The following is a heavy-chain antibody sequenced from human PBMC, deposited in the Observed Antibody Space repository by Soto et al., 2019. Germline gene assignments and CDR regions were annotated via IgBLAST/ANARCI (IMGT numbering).Heavy chain of an antibody. Sequence: EVQLVESGGGLVQPGGSLRLSCAASGFTFSNYWMHWVRQGSGKGLVWVSRIKTDGSIISYADSVKGRFTISRDNAENTLYLQRNSLRAEDAAVYYCARVRNGEWYCDSWGQGTLVTVSS. CDR3: ARVRNGEWYCDS. D-gene: IGHD4-17*01. J-gene: IGHJ4*02. CDR1: GFTFSNYW. V-gene: IGHV3-74*01. CDR2: IKTDGSII.